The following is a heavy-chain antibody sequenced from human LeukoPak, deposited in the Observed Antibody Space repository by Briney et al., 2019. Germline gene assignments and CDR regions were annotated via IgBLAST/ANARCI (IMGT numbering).Heavy chain of an antibody. CDR3: AREFDCSSTSCYSMDV. CDR2: ISSSSSYI. D-gene: IGHD2-2*02. Sequence: GGSLRLSCAASGFTFSSYSMNWVRQAPGKGLEWVSSISSSSSYIYYADSVKGRFTISRDNAKNSLYLQMNSLRAEDTAVYYCAREFDCSSTSCYSMDVWGKGTTVTVSS. J-gene: IGHJ6*03. V-gene: IGHV3-21*01. CDR1: GFTFSSYS.